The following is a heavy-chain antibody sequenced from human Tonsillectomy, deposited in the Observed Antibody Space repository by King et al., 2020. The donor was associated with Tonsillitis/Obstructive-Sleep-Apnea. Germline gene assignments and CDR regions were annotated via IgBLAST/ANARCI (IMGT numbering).Heavy chain of an antibody. V-gene: IGHV5-51*01. CDR3: ARRLVVPQNNAFDI. Sequence: QLVQSGAEVKKSGESLKISCKGSGYSFTNYWIGWVRQMPGKGLEWRGIIYPCDSDTRYSPSFQGQVTISADKSNSTAYLQWSSLKASDTAMYYCARRLVVPQNNAFDIWGQGTMVIVSS. J-gene: IGHJ3*02. CDR1: GYSFTNYW. D-gene: IGHD3-22*01. CDR2: IYPCDSDT.